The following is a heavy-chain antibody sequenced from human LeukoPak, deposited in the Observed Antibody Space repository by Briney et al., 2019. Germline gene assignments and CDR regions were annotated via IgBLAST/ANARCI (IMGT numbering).Heavy chain of an antibody. D-gene: IGHD6-19*01. CDR2: ISGGGGNT. Sequence: GGSLRLSCAASGYTFSSHAMNWVRQAPGKGLEWVSVISGGGGNTYYADSVKGRFTISRDNSKNTLYLQMNSLRAEDTAVYYCSKDIRRDNSVAVAARGILDYWGQGTLVTVSS. CDR3: SKDIRRDNSVAVAARGILDY. V-gene: IGHV3-23*01. J-gene: IGHJ4*02. CDR1: GYTFSSHA.